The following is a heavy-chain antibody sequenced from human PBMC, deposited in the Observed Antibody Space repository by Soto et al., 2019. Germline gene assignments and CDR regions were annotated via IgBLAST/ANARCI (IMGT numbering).Heavy chain of an antibody. D-gene: IGHD5-18*01. CDR2: IIPIFGTA. V-gene: IGHV1-69*13. CDR3: ARVGRDTAMGYYYYGMDV. CDR1: GGTFSSYA. J-gene: IGHJ6*02. Sequence: SVKVSCKASGGTFSSYAISWVRQAPGQGLEWMGGIIPIFGTANYAQKFQGRVTNTADESTSTAYMELSSLRSEDTAVYYCARVGRDTAMGYYYYGMDVWGQGTTVTVAS.